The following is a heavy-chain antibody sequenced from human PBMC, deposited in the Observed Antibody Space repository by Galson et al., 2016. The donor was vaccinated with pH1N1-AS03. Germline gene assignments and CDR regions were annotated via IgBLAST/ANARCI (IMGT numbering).Heavy chain of an antibody. D-gene: IGHD3-22*01. Sequence: SLRLSCAASGFTFRDYGMHWVRQAPGKGLEWVALIWYDGSGKYYGDSVKGRFIISRDNSKNTLSLQMNNLRAEDTAMYYCATGQVDDTDYWGQGTLVTVSS. J-gene: IGHJ4*02. CDR1: GFTFRDYG. V-gene: IGHV3-33*01. CDR2: IWYDGSGK. CDR3: ATGQVDDTDY.